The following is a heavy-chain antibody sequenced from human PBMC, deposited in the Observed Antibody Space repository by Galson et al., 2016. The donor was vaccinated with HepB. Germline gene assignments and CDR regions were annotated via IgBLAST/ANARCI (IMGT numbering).Heavy chain of an antibody. CDR3: ARGGYSGYDWVRNWFDP. CDR1: GFTFNNYA. J-gene: IGHJ5*02. D-gene: IGHD5-12*01. Sequence: SLRLSCATSGFTFNNYAMSWVRQAPGKGLEWVSAISGGADGRYYADSVKGRFTISRDNAKNSLYLQMNSLRAEDTAVYYCARGGYSGYDWVRNWFDPWGQGTLVTVSS. V-gene: IGHV3-21*01. CDR2: ISGGADGR.